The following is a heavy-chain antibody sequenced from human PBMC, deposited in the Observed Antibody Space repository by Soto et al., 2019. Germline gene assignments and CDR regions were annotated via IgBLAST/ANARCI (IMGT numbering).Heavy chain of an antibody. V-gene: IGHV4-31*03. CDR3: ARERQPYITSQGVWFGP. CDR2: IFYSGTT. J-gene: IGHJ5*02. CDR1: GGSISSGGYY. Sequence: SETLSLTCTVSGGSISSGGYYWSWIRQYPGKGLEWIGNIFYSGTTSYNPSLKSRVAISIDTSKNQFSLKLSSVTAADTAVYYCARERQPYITSQGVWFGPWGQGTLVTVSS. D-gene: IGHD3-10*01.